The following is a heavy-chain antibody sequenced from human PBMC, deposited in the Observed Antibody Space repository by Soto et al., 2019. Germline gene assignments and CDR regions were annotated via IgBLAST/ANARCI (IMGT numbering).Heavy chain of an antibody. Sequence: QVQLQESGPGLVKPSGTLSLTCAVSSGSISSSNWWSWVRQPPGKGLEWIGEIYHSGSTNYNPSLKGRVTISVDKSKNQFALKLSSVTAADTAVYYCARGALSGRPFDYWGQGTLVTVSS. V-gene: IGHV4-4*02. CDR3: ARGALSGRPFDY. D-gene: IGHD6-19*01. J-gene: IGHJ4*02. CDR1: SGSISSSNW. CDR2: IYHSGST.